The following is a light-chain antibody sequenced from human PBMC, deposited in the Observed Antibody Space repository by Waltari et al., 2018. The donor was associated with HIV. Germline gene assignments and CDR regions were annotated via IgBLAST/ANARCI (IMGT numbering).Light chain of an antibody. CDR3: AVWDDSLGGRI. CDR1: SSNIGRNV. V-gene: IGLV1-47*01. Sequence: QSVVTQPPSASGTPGQRVTISCSGNSSNIGRNVVYWYQQVPGMTPKLLIYRDNPRSSRVPDRFSGSRSGSSAALAINGLHSDDEADYYCAVWDDSLGGRIFGGGTKLTVL. J-gene: IGLJ2*01. CDR2: RDN.